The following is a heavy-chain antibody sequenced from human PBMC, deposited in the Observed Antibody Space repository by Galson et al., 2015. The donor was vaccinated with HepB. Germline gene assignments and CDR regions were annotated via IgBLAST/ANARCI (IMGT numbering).Heavy chain of an antibody. V-gene: IGHV3-73*01. D-gene: IGHD5-18*01. Sequence: SLRLSCAASGFTFSSYGMHWVRQASGKGLEWVGRIRSKANSYATAYAASVKGRFTISRDDSKNTAYLQMNSLKTEDTAVYYCTPVDTAMPNGVVYYGMDVWGQGTTVTVSS. CDR2: IRSKANSYAT. CDR1: GFTFSSYG. CDR3: TPVDTAMPNGVVYYGMDV. J-gene: IGHJ6*02.